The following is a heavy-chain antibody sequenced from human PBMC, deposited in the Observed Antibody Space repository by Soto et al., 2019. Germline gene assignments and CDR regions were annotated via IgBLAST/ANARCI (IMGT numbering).Heavy chain of an antibody. Sequence: QITLRESGPALVRPTQTLALTCTFSGFSLCSNGVGVGWSRQPPGKALEWLALIYWDDDHRYSPSLKTRLTITKDTSKNQVVLTMTKLDPVDTATYYCAREMYYSTYFDSWGQGTLVTVSS. V-gene: IGHV2-5*02. J-gene: IGHJ4*02. CDR1: GFSLCSNGVG. D-gene: IGHD3-10*01. CDR3: AREMYYSTYFDS. CDR2: IYWDDDH.